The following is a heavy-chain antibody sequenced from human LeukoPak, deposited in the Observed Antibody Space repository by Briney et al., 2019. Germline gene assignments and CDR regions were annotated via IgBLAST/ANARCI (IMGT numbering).Heavy chain of an antibody. CDR1: GFTFSTYW. CDR2: IRHDAGEK. Sequence: PGGSLRLSCAASGFTFSTYWMSCVRQAPGKGLEWVANIRHDAGEKYYVDSVKGRFTISRDNAKNSLYLQMNSLRAEDTAVYYCARYWNGGNYDYWGQGTLVTVSS. V-gene: IGHV3-7*04. CDR3: ARYWNGGNYDY. D-gene: IGHD1-1*01. J-gene: IGHJ4*02.